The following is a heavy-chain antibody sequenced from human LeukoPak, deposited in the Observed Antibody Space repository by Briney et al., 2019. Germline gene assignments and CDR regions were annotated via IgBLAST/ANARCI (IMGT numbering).Heavy chain of an antibody. CDR1: GYTFTSYF. D-gene: IGHD3-9*01. J-gene: IGHJ4*02. CDR2: INPSGGST. V-gene: IGHV1-46*01. Sequence: ASVNVSCKASGYTFTSYFMHWVRQAPGQGLEWMGIINPSGGSTSYAQKFQGRVTMTRDTSTSTVYMELSSLRSEDTAVYYCARERLVIKYYFDYWGQGTLVTVSS. CDR3: ARERLVIKYYFDY.